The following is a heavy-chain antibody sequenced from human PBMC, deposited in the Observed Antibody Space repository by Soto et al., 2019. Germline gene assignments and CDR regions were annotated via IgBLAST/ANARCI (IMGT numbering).Heavy chain of an antibody. Sequence: SDTRTLTCAVYGGSFSGYYWSWIRQPPGKGLEWIGEINHSGSTNYNPSLKSRVTISVDTSKNQFSLKLSSVTAADTAVYYCARGGLYSSSPDFDYWGQGTLVTVSS. J-gene: IGHJ4*02. D-gene: IGHD6-6*01. CDR1: GGSFSGYY. CDR3: ARGGLYSSSPDFDY. CDR2: INHSGST. V-gene: IGHV4-34*01.